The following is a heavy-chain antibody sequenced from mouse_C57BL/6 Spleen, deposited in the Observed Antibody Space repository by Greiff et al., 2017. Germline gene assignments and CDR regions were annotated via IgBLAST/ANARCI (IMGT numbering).Heavy chain of an antibody. CDR3: ARRKLGDYDDYAMDY. CDR1: GYTFTSYW. J-gene: IGHJ4*01. D-gene: IGHD2-4*01. Sequence: QVQLKQPGAELVKPGASVKMSCKASGYTFTSYWITWVKQRPGQGLEWIGDIYPGSGSTNYNEKFKSKATLTVDTSSSTAYMQLSSLTSEDSAVYYCARRKLGDYDDYAMDYWGQGTSVTVSS. CDR2: IYPGSGST. V-gene: IGHV1-55*01.